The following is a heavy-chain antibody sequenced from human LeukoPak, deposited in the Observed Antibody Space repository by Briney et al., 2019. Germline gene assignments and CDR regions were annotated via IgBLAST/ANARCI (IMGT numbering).Heavy chain of an antibody. V-gene: IGHV4-30-2*01. CDR1: GGSISSGGYS. Sequence: SQTLSLTCAVSGGSISSGGYSWSWIRQPPGKGLEWIGYIYHSGSTYYNPSLKSRVTISVDTSKNQFSLKLSSVTAADTAVYYCARLNGGWFDPWGQGTLVTVSS. CDR2: IYHSGST. J-gene: IGHJ5*02. CDR3: ARLNGGWFDP. D-gene: IGHD3-16*01.